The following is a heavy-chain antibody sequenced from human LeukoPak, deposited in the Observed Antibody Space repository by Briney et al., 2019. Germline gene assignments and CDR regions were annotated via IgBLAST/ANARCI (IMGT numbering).Heavy chain of an antibody. J-gene: IGHJ4*02. D-gene: IGHD3-22*01. CDR1: GYSFTNYW. V-gene: IGHV5-51*01. CDR2: TYPGGTDT. CDR3: ARHGNYYDSRGMGDY. Sequence: RQSLTISCQGSGYSFTNYWMGWLRQAPRQGLEWMGITYPGGTDTSYSPAFQGQVRISVDKSIITAYLQWSSLKASDTAMYYCARHGNYYDSRGMGDYWGQGTLVTVSS.